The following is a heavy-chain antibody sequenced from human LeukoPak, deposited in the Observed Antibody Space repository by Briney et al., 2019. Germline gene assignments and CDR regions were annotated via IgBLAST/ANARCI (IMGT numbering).Heavy chain of an antibody. CDR1: GFSFSSHS. D-gene: IGHD3-10*01. V-gene: IGHV3-21*06. CDR2: IRSSSTSI. J-gene: IGHJ4*02. CDR3: AKVGTGNQYGSGDFDL. Sequence: PGGSLRLSCAASGFSFSSHSMNWVRQAPGKGLEWVSAIRSSSTSIKQRDSVKGRFTTYRDNAKSSVYLEMSDLRVEDTAVYYCAKVGTGNQYGSGDFDLWGQGSLVTVSS.